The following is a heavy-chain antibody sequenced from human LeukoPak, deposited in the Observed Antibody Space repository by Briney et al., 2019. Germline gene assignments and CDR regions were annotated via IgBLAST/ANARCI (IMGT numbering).Heavy chain of an antibody. V-gene: IGHV4-34*01. CDR2: INHIGDT. J-gene: IGHJ5*02. Sequence: PSETLSLTCAVYGGSFSGYYWTWIRQPPGKGLEWIGEINHIGDTNYNPSFKSRATTAVDTAKNQFSLELRSVTAADTAVYYCARGVTMIVVPYNWFDPWGQGTLVTVSS. CDR3: ARGVTMIVVPYNWFDP. D-gene: IGHD3-22*01. CDR1: GGSFSGYY.